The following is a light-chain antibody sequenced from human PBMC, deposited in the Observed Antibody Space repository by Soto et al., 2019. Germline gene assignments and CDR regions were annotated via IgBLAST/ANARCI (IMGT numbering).Light chain of an antibody. J-gene: IGKJ1*01. Sequence: DIQMTQSPSTLSASVGDRVTITCRASQSIRSWLAWYQQKPGKAPKLLIYKASSLEGGVPSRFSGSGSGTEFTLTISSLPPDDSAMYYCLGWTFGQGTKVELK. CDR2: KAS. CDR3: LGWT. CDR1: QSIRSW. V-gene: IGKV1-5*03.